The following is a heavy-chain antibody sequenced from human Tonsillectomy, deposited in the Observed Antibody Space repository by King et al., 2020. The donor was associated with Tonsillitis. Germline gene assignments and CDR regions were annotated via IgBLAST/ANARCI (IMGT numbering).Heavy chain of an antibody. CDR3: ARLRIRISGAVNDHSHYYYMAV. V-gene: IGHV3-30*19. CDR2: ISYHGSNK. J-gene: IGHJ6*03. D-gene: IGHD3-3*01. CDR1: GFTFSSYG. Sequence: VQLVESGGGVVQPGRSLRLSCAASGFTFSSYGMHWVRQAPGKGLEWVAIISYHGSNKYYADSVKGRFSISRDNSKNTLYLQMDSLRAEDTAIYYCARLRIRISGAVNDHSHYYYMAVWGKAPTVTVSS.